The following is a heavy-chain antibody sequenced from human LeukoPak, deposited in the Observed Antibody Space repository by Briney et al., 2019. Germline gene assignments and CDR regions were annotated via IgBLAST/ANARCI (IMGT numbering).Heavy chain of an antibody. CDR3: ARETAVTTGSDDY. J-gene: IGHJ4*02. CDR1: GFTFSSYS. Sequence: GGSLRLSCAASGFTFSSYSMNWVRQAPGKGLEWVSSISSSSSYIYYADSVKGRFTISRDNAKNSLYLQMNSLRAEDTAVYYCARETAVTTGSDDYWGQGTLVTVSS. D-gene: IGHD4-17*01. CDR2: ISSSSSYI. V-gene: IGHV3-21*01.